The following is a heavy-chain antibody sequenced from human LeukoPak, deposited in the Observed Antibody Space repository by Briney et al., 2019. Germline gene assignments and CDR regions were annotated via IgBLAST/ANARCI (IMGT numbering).Heavy chain of an antibody. CDR3: AREGDYYDSSGYLPNYGLFDY. CDR2: ISAYNGNT. Sequence: ASVKVSCKASGYTFTSYGISWVRQAPGQGLEWMGWISAYNGNTNYAQKLQGRVTMTTDTSTSTAYMELRSLRSDDTAVYYCAREGDYYDSSGYLPNYGLFDYWGQGTLVTVSS. D-gene: IGHD3-22*01. CDR1: GYTFTSYG. J-gene: IGHJ4*02. V-gene: IGHV1-18*01.